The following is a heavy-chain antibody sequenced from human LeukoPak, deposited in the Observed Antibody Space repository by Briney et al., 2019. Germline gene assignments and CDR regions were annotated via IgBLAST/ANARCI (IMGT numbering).Heavy chain of an antibody. Sequence: GGSLRLSCAASGFTFSSYGMHWVRQAPGKGLEWVAVISYDGSNKYYADSVKGRFTISRDNSKNTLYLQMNSLRAEDTAVYYCAREVGATPWFDPWGQGTLVTVSS. J-gene: IGHJ5*02. CDR1: GFTFSSYG. CDR2: ISYDGSNK. CDR3: AREVGATPWFDP. V-gene: IGHV3-30*03. D-gene: IGHD1-26*01.